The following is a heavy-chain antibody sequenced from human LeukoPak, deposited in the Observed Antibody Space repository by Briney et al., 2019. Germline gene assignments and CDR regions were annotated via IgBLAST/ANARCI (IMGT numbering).Heavy chain of an antibody. Sequence: PGGSLRLSCAASGFSFSSYGMTWVRQPPGRGLEWVSTISGSGGSTYYADSVKGRFTISRDNSKNTLYLQMNSLRAEDTAVHYCAKFALGDFFDGSLYYLYLDYWGQGTLLTVSS. CDR3: AKFALGDFFDGSLYYLYLDY. J-gene: IGHJ4*02. V-gene: IGHV3-23*01. D-gene: IGHD3-22*01. CDR2: ISGSGGST. CDR1: GFSFSSYG.